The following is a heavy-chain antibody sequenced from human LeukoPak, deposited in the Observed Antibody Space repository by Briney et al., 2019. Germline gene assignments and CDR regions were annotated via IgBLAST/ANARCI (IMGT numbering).Heavy chain of an antibody. J-gene: IGHJ4*02. D-gene: IGHD3-10*01. Sequence: GGSLRLSCEASGFTFSRFSMNWVRQAPGKGLEWVAVISYDGSNKYFADSVKGRFTISRDNSKNTLYLQMNSLRAEDTAVYYCARDTKYDSGSYWGYYFDYWGQGTLVSVS. CDR1: GFTFSRFS. CDR2: ISYDGSNK. CDR3: ARDTKYDSGSYWGYYFDY. V-gene: IGHV3-30*19.